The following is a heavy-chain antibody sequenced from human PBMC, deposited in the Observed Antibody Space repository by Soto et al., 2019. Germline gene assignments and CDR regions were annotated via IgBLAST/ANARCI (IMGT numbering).Heavy chain of an antibody. CDR2: IYYSGST. D-gene: IGHD2-2*01. J-gene: IGHJ6*02. CDR3: ARTYCSSASCYGLYCFGMDV. Sequence: PSETLSLTCTVSSGSVSSHSYYWSWIRQPPGKGLEWIGYIYYSGSTYYNPSLKSQVTISVDTSKNQFSLKLRSVTAADTAVYYCARTYCSSASCYGLYCFGMDVWGQGTTVTVSS. V-gene: IGHV4-61*01. CDR1: SGSVSSHSYY.